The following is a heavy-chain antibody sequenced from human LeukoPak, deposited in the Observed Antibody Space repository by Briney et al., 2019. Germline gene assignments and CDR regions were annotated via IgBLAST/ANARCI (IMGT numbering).Heavy chain of an antibody. CDR2: IWYDGSNK. CDR3: ARGSHPNFKYCSSTSCYETRIPVEYNWFDP. V-gene: IGHV3-33*01. Sequence: GGSLRLSCAASGFTFSSYGMHWVRQAPGKGLEWVAVIWYDGSNKYYADSVKGRFTISRDNSKNTLYLQMNSLRAEDTAVYYCARGSHPNFKYCSSTSCYETRIPVEYNWFDPWGQGTLVTVSS. CDR1: GFTFSSYG. D-gene: IGHD2-2*01. J-gene: IGHJ5*02.